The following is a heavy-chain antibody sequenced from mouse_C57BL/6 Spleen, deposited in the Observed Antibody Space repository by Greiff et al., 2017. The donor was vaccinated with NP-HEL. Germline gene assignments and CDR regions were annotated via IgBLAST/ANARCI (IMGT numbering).Heavy chain of an antibody. J-gene: IGHJ2*01. D-gene: IGHD1-1*01. CDR1: GYTFTSYW. CDR3: ARGGDITTVDY. Sequence: QVQLQQSGAELVMPGASVKLSCKASGYTFTSYWMHWVKQRPGQGLEWIGEIDPSDSYTNYNQKFKGKSTLTVDKSSSTAYMQLSSLTSEDSAVYYCARGGDITTVDYWGKGTTLTGCS. V-gene: IGHV1-69*01. CDR2: IDPSDSYT.